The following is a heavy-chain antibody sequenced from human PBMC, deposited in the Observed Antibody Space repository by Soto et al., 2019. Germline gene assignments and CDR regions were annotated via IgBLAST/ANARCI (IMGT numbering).Heavy chain of an antibody. CDR1: GYRFINYW. CDR2: IDPSDSYT. D-gene: IGHD1-1*01. V-gene: IGHV5-10-1*03. J-gene: IGHJ4*02. CDR3: GRHGNGTPFYFDF. Sequence: EVQLVQSGAEVKKPGESLRLSCQGSGYRFINYWISWVRQMPGKGLEWVGRIDPSDSYTVYSPSFQGHGTISIDTAINTGFLEWRSLQASDPAMYYCGRHGNGTPFYFDFWGRGTLVPVSS.